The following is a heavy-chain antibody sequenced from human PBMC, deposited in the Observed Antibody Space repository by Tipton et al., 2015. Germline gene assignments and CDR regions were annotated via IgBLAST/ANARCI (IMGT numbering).Heavy chain of an antibody. Sequence: QLVQSGAEAKKPGASVKVSCKTAGYTFTSYGVSWLRQAPGQGLEWMGWISPYNANTKYAQKFLGRVTVTTDASTNTAYMELRTLRSDDTAVYYCARENSMWYPYFDYWGQGTLVTVSS. CDR2: ISPYNANT. CDR1: GYTFTSYG. CDR3: ARENSMWYPYFDY. D-gene: IGHD2-15*01. V-gene: IGHV1-18*01. J-gene: IGHJ4*02.